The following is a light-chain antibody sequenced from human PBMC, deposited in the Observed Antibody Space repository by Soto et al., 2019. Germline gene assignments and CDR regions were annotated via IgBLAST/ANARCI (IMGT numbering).Light chain of an antibody. V-gene: IGKV2-24*01. CDR3: VYGEPYPTWT. CDR2: KIS. CDR1: QSLVQRNGNTY. J-gene: IGKJ1*01. Sequence: DIVMTQTPLSSPVTLGQPASISCRSSQSLVQRNGNTYLSWLQQRPGQPPRLLIYKISNRISGVPDRFSGSGAGTDVTLTISRVEAEDVGVYYCVYGEPYPTWTVGQGTKLEIK.